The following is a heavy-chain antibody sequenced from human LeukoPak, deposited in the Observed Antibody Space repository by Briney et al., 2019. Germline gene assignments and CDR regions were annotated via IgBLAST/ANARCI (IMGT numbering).Heavy chain of an antibody. J-gene: IGHJ6*03. CDR3: ARDIVVVPADPRGYYYYYMDV. V-gene: IGHV1-18*01. CDR1: GYTFTSYG. CDR2: ISAYNGNT. Sequence: ASVTVSFTSSGYTFTSYGISWARQAPGQGLEGMGWISAYNGNTNYAHKLQGSVTMTPGTSTSTAYMELRSLRSDDTAVYYCARDIVVVPADPRGYYYYYMDVWGKGTTVTVSS. D-gene: IGHD2-2*01.